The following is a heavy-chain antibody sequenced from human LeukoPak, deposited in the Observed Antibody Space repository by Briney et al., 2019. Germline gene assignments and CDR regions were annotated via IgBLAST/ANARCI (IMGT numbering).Heavy chain of an antibody. J-gene: IGHJ5*02. CDR3: ARGYVPRGLRDLFIFGVVSSNWFDP. V-gene: IGHV1-8*01. Sequence: ASVKVSCKASGYTFTSYDINWVRQATGQGLEWMGWMNPSSGNTGYAQKFQGRVTMTGNTSISTAYMELSSLRSEDTAVYYCARGYVPRGLRDLFIFGVVSSNWFDPWGQGTLVTVSS. D-gene: IGHD3-3*01. CDR1: GYTFTSYD. CDR2: MNPSSGNT.